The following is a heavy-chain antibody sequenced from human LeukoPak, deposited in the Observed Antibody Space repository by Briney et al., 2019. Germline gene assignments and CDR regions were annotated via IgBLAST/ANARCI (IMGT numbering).Heavy chain of an antibody. CDR2: IIGSGGST. D-gene: IGHD1-7*01. CDR3: AKRRGLELLYYYYMDV. Sequence: GSLRLSSTASGFPFSSYAMSWVRPAPGKGLEWVSAIIGSGGSTYYADSVKGRFTISRDNSKNTLYLQMNSLRAEDTAVYYCAKRRGLELLYYYYMDVWGKGTTVTVSS. J-gene: IGHJ6*03. CDR1: GFPFSSYA. V-gene: IGHV3-23*01.